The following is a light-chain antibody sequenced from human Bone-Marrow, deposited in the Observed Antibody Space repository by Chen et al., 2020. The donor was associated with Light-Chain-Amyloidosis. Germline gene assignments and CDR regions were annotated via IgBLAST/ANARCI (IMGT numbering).Light chain of an antibody. CDR3: QVWDRSSDRPV. CDR1: NIGSTS. V-gene: IGLV3-21*02. CDR2: DDS. J-gene: IGLJ3*02. Sequence: SYVLTQPSSVSVAPGQTATIACGGNNIGSTSVPWYQQTPGQSPRLVVYDDSDRPSGIPERLSGSNSGNTATRTISRVEAGDEAYYYCQVWDRSSDRPVFGGGTKLTVL.